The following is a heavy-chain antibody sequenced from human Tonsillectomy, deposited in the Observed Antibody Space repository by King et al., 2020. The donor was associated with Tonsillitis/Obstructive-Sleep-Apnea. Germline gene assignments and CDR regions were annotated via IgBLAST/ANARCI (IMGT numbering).Heavy chain of an antibody. V-gene: IGHV7-4-1*02. CDR1: GYTFTSYS. Sequence: VQLVQSASELKKPGASVKVSCTASGYTFTSYSMNWVRQAPGQGLEWMGWINTNTENPTFAQGFTGRFIFSVDTSVSTAYLQISSLKAEDTAVYYCARGGSVQWLYNWFHPWGQGTLVTVSS. CDR3: ARGGSVQWLYNWFHP. D-gene: IGHD6-19*01. CDR2: INTNTENP. J-gene: IGHJ5*02.